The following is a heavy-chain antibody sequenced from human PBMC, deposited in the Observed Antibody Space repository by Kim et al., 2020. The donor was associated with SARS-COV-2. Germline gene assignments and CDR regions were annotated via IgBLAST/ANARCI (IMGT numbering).Heavy chain of an antibody. CDR1: GGSISSGDYY. CDR2: IYYSGST. Sequence: SETLSLTCTVSGGSISSGDYYWSWIRQPPGKGLEWIGYIYYSGSTYYNLSLKTRVTISVDTSKNQFSLKLSSVTAADTAVYYCARVPQAVAGFYYYYYGMDVSGQGTTGSVSS. D-gene: IGHD6-19*01. CDR3: ARVPQAVAGFYYYYYGMDV. V-gene: IGHV4-30-4*01. J-gene: IGHJ6*02.